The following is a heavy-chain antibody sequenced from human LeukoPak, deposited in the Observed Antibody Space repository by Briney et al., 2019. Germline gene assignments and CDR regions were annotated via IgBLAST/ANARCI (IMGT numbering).Heavy chain of an antibody. V-gene: IGHV1-46*01. J-gene: IGHJ4*02. D-gene: IGHD5-12*01. Sequence: ASVKVSCKASGYTFTSYYMHWMRQAPGQGLEWMGIINPSGGSTSYAQKFQGRVTMTRDMSTSTVYMELSSLRSEDTAVYYCARDRYDYYFDYWGQGTLVTVSS. CDR2: INPSGGST. CDR1: GYTFTSYY. CDR3: ARDRYDYYFDY.